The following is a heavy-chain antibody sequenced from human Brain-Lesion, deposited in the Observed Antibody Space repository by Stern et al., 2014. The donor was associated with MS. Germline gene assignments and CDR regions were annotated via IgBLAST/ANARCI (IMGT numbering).Heavy chain of an antibody. CDR1: GFTFTSSA. CDR2: TVVGSGNT. CDR3: AADPTTGSSSWYYIPNWFDP. Sequence: QLVQSGPEVKKPGTSVKVSCKASGFTFTSSAVQWVRQARGQPLEWIGRTVVGSGNTNYAQKFQERVTITRDMSTSTAYMELSSLRSEDTAVYYCAADPTTGSSSWYYIPNWFDPWGQGTLVTVSS. D-gene: IGHD6-13*01. V-gene: IGHV1-58*01. J-gene: IGHJ5*02.